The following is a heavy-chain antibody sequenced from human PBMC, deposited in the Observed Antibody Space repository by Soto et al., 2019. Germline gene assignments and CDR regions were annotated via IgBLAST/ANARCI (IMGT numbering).Heavy chain of an antibody. J-gene: IGHJ4*02. CDR2: ISGSGSLI. V-gene: IGHV3-48*03. CDR1: GFTFSNYE. CDR3: AREEINCGGDCYSL. Sequence: EVQLVESGGDLVQPGGSLRLSCAASGFTFSNYEMNWVRQGPGKGLEWISYISGSGSLIYYADSVRGRFIISRDSAKNSLYLQMNSLRAEDTAVYYCAREEINCGGDCYSLRGQGTLVSVSS. D-gene: IGHD2-21*02.